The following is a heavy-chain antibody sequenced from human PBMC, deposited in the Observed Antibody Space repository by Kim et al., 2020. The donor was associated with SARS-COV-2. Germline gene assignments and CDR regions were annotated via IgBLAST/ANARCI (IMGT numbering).Heavy chain of an antibody. D-gene: IGHD6-13*01. CDR2: IYYTGST. Sequence: SETLSLTCTVSGGSISSYYWSWIRQPPGKGLEWIGCIYYTGSTTYNPSLKSRVTISVDTSNNQFSLKVSSVTAADTAVYYCARVSSWTGGSGGVDVWGHGTTVTVSS. CDR1: GGSISSYY. V-gene: IGHV4-59*01. CDR3: ARVSSWTGGSGGVDV. J-gene: IGHJ6*02.